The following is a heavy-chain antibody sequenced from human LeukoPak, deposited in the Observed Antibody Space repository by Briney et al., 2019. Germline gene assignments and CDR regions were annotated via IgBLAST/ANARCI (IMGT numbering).Heavy chain of an antibody. CDR2: ISGSGGST. CDR1: GFTFSSYA. Sequence: PGGSLRLSCAASGFTFSSYAMGWVRQAPGKGLEWVSAISGSGGSTYYADSVKGRFTISRDNSKNTLYLQMNSLRAEDTAVYYCAKDRAYSSSWYNYWGQGTLVTVSS. D-gene: IGHD6-13*01. CDR3: AKDRAYSSSWYNY. J-gene: IGHJ4*02. V-gene: IGHV3-23*01.